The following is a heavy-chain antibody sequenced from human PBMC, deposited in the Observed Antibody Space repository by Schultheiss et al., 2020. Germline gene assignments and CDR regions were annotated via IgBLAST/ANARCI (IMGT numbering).Heavy chain of an antibody. CDR3: ARGSITMVRGVGHYGMDV. D-gene: IGHD3-10*01. CDR1: GFTFSSYS. CDR2: ISSSSSTI. J-gene: IGHJ6*02. V-gene: IGHV3-48*01. Sequence: GESLKISCAASGFTFSSYSMNWVRQAPGKGLEWVSYISSSSSTIYYADSVKGRFTISRDNAKNSLYLQMNSLRAEDTAVYYCARGSITMVRGVGHYGMDVWGQGTTVTVSS.